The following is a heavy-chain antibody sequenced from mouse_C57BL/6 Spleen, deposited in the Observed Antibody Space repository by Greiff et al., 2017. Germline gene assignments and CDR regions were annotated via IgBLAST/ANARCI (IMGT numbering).Heavy chain of an antibody. D-gene: IGHD1-1*01. CDR1: GYTFTSYW. J-gene: IGHJ3*01. Sequence: QVQLQQPGAELVRPGTSVKLSCKASGYTFTSYWMPWVKQRPGQGLEWIGVIDPSDSYTNYNQKFKGKATLTVDTSSSTAYMQLSSLTSEDSAVYYCARSYYGSSYEGFAYGGQGTLGTVSA. CDR3: ARSYYGSSYEGFAY. V-gene: IGHV1-59*01. CDR2: IDPSDSYT.